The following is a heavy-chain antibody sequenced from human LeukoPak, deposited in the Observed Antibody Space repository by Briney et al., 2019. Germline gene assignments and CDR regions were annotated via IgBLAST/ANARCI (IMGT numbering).Heavy chain of an antibody. CDR3: TSPHDYGDYEEGIDY. J-gene: IGHJ4*02. V-gene: IGHV3-73*01. CDR2: IRSKANSYAT. Sequence: PGGSLRLSCAASGFTFSGSAMHWVRQASGKGPEWVGRIRSKANSYATAYAASVKGRFTISRDDSKNTAYLQMNSLKTEDTAVYYCTSPHDYGDYEEGIDYWGQGTLVTVPS. D-gene: IGHD4-17*01. CDR1: GFTFSGSA.